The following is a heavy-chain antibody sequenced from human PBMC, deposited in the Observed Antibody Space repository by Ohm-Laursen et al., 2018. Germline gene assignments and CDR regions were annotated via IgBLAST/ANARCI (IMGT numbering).Heavy chain of an antibody. J-gene: IGHJ3*02. CDR3: ARPQYSGSYYYAFDI. D-gene: IGHD1-26*01. V-gene: IGHV4-59*08. CDR2: IYYSGST. CDR1: GGSISSYY. Sequence: SDTLSLTCTVSGGSISSYYWSWIRQPPGKGLEWIGYIYYSGSTNYNPSLKSRVTISVDTSKNQFSLKLSSVTAADTAVYYCARPQYSGSYYYAFDIWGQGTMVTVSS.